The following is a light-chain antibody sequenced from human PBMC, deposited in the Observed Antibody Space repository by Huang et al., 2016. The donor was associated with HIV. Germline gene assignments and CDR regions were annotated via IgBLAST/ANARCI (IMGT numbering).Light chain of an antibody. V-gene: IGKV3-15*01. CDR1: QNVRSS. CDR2: GAS. CDR3: QQYENWPPEYT. Sequence: EIVLTQSPAILSVSPGERATLSCRASQNVRSSFAWYQQRPGQPPRRLISGASTRATGIPARFSGSVSGTEFTLTISSLQSEDFAVYYCQQYENWPPEYTFGQGTKLEL. J-gene: IGKJ2*01.